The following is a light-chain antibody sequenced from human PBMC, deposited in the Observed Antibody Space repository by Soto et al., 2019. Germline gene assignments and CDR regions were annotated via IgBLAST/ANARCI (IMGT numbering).Light chain of an antibody. V-gene: IGKV3-15*01. CDR2: GAS. CDR1: QTVSTS. CDR3: QQYDASLWT. J-gene: IGKJ1*01. Sequence: EIVMTQSPATLSVSPGERATLSCRASQTVSTSLAWYQQKPGRAPRLLIYGASTRASGVPARFSGSGSGTEFTLTISSLQSEDFAVYYCQQYDASLWTFGQGTKVDIK.